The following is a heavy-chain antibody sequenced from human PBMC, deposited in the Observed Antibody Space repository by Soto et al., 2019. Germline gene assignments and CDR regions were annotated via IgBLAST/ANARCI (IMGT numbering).Heavy chain of an antibody. Sequence: ASVKVSCKASGYTFTSYGISWVRQAPGQGLEWMGWISAYNGNTNYAQKLQGRVTMTTDTSTSTAYMELRSLRSDDTAVYYCARGDCSGGSRYRFDYWGQGTLVTVSS. CDR3: ARGDCSGGSRYRFDY. CDR1: GYTFTSYG. V-gene: IGHV1-18*01. CDR2: ISAYNGNT. J-gene: IGHJ4*02. D-gene: IGHD2-15*01.